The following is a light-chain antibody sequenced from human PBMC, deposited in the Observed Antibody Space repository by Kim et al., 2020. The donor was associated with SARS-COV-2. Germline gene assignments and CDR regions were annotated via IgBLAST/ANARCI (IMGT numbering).Light chain of an antibody. J-gene: IGKJ1*01. CDR1: QAVSNS. Sequence: EIMMTQSPAALSVSPGKGAILSCRASQAVSNSVAWYQHKTGQAPRLLIYRASTGSPGIPTRFSGSGSGTQFTLTITSLQAEDSATYYCQPYNMRPPWTFGRGTKVDIK. CDR3: QPYNMRPPWT. CDR2: RAS. V-gene: IGKV3-15*01.